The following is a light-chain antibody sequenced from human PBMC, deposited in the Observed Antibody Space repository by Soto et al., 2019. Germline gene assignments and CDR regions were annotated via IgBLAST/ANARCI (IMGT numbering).Light chain of an antibody. CDR1: QSVLYSSNNKNY. CDR2: WAS. CDR3: QQYESTPPT. J-gene: IGKJ2*01. Sequence: IVRTQSPDSLAVSLGERATINGKSSQSVLYSSNNKNYLAWYQQRPGQPPKLLIYWASTRESGVPDRFSGSGSGTDFTLTITSLQAEDVAVYYCQQYESTPPTFGQGTKLEIK. V-gene: IGKV4-1*01.